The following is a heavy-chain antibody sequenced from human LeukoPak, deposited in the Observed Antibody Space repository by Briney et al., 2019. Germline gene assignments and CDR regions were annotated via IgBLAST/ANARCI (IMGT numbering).Heavy chain of an antibody. CDR2: IIPIFGTA. CDR3: ASGNSGSYYYGMDV. Sequence: ASVKVSCKASGGTFSSYAISWVRQAPGQGLEWMGGIIPIFGTANYAQKFQGRVAITADKSTSTAYMELSSLRSEDTAVYYCASGNSGSYYYGMDVWGQGTTVTVSS. D-gene: IGHD1-26*01. J-gene: IGHJ6*02. CDR1: GGTFSSYA. V-gene: IGHV1-69*06.